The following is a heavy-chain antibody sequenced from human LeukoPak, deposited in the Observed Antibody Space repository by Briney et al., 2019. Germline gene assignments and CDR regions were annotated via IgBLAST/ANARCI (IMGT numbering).Heavy chain of an antibody. J-gene: IGHJ6*02. Sequence: PGGSLRLSCAASGFTFSSYSMNWVRQAPGKGLEWVSSISSSSSYIYYADSVKGRFTISRDNAKNSLCLQMNSLRAEDTAVYYCARDQDYGYYDSSGYYYGGMDVWGQGTTVTVSS. D-gene: IGHD3-22*01. CDR2: ISSSSSYI. CDR3: ARDQDYGYYDSSGYYYGGMDV. V-gene: IGHV3-21*01. CDR1: GFTFSSYS.